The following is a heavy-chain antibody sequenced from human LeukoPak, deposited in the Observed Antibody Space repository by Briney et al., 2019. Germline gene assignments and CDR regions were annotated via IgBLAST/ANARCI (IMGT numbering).Heavy chain of an antibody. J-gene: IGHJ4*02. D-gene: IGHD6-19*01. V-gene: IGHV3-48*03. CDR1: GFTFSSYE. Sequence: VGSLSLSCAASGFTFSSYEMNWVRQAPGKRLGCVSKISSSGSAIYYADSVKGRFTISRDNAKSTLYLQMNSLRVEDTAVYYCARGGSRGYWGQGTLVTVSS. CDR3: ARGGSRGY. CDR2: ISSSGSAI.